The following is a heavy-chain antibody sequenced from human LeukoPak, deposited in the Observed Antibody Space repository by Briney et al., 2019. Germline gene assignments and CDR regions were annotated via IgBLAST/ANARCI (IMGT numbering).Heavy chain of an antibody. V-gene: IGHV3-53*01. J-gene: IGHJ4*02. CDR1: GFTVSSNY. D-gene: IGHD6-19*01. Sequence: GGSLRLSCAASGFTVSSNYMSWVRQAPGKGLERVSVIYSGGSTYYADSVKGRFTIYRDNSKNTLYLQMNSLRAEDTAVYYCARDRYSSGWLDYWGQGTLVTVSS. CDR2: IYSGGST. CDR3: ARDRYSSGWLDY.